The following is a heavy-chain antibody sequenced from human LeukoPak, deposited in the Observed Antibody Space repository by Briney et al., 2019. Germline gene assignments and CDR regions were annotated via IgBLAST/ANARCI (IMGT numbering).Heavy chain of an antibody. CDR2: ISYSGRT. CDR3: TTNRDGYKPFDY. CDR1: GGSISSSSYY. D-gene: IGHD5-24*01. J-gene: IGHJ4*02. Sequence: SETLSLTCTASGGSISSSSYYWVWIRQPPGKGLEWIATISYSGRTYYNPSLKSRVTISVDTSKNQFSLKLSSVTAADTAVYYCTTNRDGYKPFDYWGQGSLVTVSS. V-gene: IGHV4-39*01.